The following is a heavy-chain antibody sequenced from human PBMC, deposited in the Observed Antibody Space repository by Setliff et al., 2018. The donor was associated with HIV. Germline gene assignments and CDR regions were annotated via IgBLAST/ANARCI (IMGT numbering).Heavy chain of an antibody. D-gene: IGHD1-26*01. J-gene: IGHJ4*02. Sequence: GASVKVSCKASGGSFTTYTVTWVRQAPGLGLEWMGWISTYNGNTNYAQKLQGRVTMTTDTSTTTAYMELRSLKSDDTAIYFCASGMRWDYFDYWGQGTLVTVSS. CDR2: ISTYNGNT. V-gene: IGHV1-18*01. CDR1: GGSFTTYT. CDR3: ASGMRWDYFDY.